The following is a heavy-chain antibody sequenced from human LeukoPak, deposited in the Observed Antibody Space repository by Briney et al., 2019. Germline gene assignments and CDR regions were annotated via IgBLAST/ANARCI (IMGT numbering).Heavy chain of an antibody. V-gene: IGHV3-23*01. CDR2: LTASGSHT. J-gene: IGHJ5*02. CDR1: GFIFNSHG. D-gene: IGHD1-14*01. Sequence: GGSLRLSCAASGFIFNSHGMIGARQAPGKGLEWVSSLTASGSHTFYSDSVKGRFTISRDNPKNSLYLQMNSLRVEDTAVYYCGRTGSVGPTDTWGQGTLVTVSS. CDR3: GRTGSVGPTDT.